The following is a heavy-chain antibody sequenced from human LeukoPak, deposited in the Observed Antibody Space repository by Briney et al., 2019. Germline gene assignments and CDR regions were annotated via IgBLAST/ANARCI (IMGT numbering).Heavy chain of an antibody. D-gene: IGHD5-24*01. CDR3: ARRDGYNTFYFEY. J-gene: IGHJ4*02. CDR1: GFRISRFW. CDR2: INQDGSEK. Sequence: GSLRLPCVASGFRISRFWISWVRQAPGKGLEVVANINQDGSEKYYVDSVKGRFTISKDNAKNSLHLQMNSLRAEDTAVYYCARRDGYNTFYFEYWGQGTLVTVSS. V-gene: IGHV3-7*01.